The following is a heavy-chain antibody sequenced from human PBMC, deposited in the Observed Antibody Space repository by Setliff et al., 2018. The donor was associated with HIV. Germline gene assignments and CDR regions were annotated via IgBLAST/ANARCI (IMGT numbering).Heavy chain of an antibody. CDR1: GFTVSGYY. V-gene: IGHV3-66*02. J-gene: IGHJ4*02. D-gene: IGHD2-15*01. CDR2: IYSGGST. Sequence: GGSLRLSCAASGFTVSGYYMAWVRQAPGKGLEWVSTIYSGGSTYHADSVKGRFTLSRDSSKNTLSLQMNSLRPEDTAVYYCARVRLHNAALDYWGQGTLVTVSS. CDR3: ARVRLHNAALDY.